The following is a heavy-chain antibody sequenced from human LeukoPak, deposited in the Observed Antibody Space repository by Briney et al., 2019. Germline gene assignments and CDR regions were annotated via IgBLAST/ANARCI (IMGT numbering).Heavy chain of an antibody. J-gene: IGHJ4*02. V-gene: IGHV3-23*01. CDR2: ISGSGGSP. D-gene: IGHD3-16*01. CDR1: GFTFSSYA. CDR3: AKDLGWGSYIKTFDY. Sequence: PGGSLRLSCAASGFTFSSYAMSWVRQAPGKGLEWVSAISGSGGSPYYADSVKGRFTISRDNSKNTLYLQMNSLRAEDTAVYYFAKDLGWGSYIKTFDYWGQGTLVTVSS.